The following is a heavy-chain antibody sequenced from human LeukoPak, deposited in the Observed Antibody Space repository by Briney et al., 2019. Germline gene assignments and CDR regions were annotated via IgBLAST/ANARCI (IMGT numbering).Heavy chain of an antibody. D-gene: IGHD6-19*01. J-gene: IGHJ4*02. CDR2: ISYDGGNK. CDR1: GFTFSSYA. CDR3: ARDGVPTLGIAVAGTSYFDY. Sequence: GGSLRLSCAASGFTFSSYAMHWVRQAPGKGLEWVAVISYDGGNKYYADSVKGRFTISRDNSKNTLYLQMNSLRAEDTAVYYCARDGVPTLGIAVAGTSYFDYWGQGTLVTVSS. V-gene: IGHV3-30-3*01.